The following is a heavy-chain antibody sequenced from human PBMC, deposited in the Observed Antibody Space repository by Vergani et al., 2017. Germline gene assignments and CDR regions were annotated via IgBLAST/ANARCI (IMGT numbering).Heavy chain of an antibody. Sequence: QLQLQESGPGLVKPSETLSLTCTVSGGPISSSSYYWGWIRQPPGKGLEWIGSIYYSGSTYYNPSLKSRVTISVDTSKNQFSLKLSSVTAADTAVYYCARQDQQLADYWGQGTLVTVSS. D-gene: IGHD6-13*01. J-gene: IGHJ4*02. V-gene: IGHV4-39*01. CDR1: GGPISSSSYY. CDR3: ARQDQQLADY. CDR2: IYYSGST.